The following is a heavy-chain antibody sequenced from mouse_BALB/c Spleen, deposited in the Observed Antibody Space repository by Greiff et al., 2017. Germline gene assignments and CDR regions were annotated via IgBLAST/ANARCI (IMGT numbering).Heavy chain of an antibody. CDR3: ASYYYAMDY. V-gene: IGHV1-9*01. J-gene: IGHJ4*01. Sequence: VKLQESGAELMKPGASVKISCKATGYTFSSYWIEWVKQRPGHGLEWIGEILPGSGSTNYNEKFKGKATFTADTSSNTAYMQLSSLTSEDSAVYYCASYYYAMDYWGQGTSVTVSA. CDR1: GYTFSSYW. CDR2: ILPGSGST.